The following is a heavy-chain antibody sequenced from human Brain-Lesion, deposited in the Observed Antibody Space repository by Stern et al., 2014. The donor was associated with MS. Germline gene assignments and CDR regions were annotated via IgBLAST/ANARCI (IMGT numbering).Heavy chain of an antibody. J-gene: IGHJ5*02. CDR1: GFRFSNYW. CDR2: IKSDGREE. Sequence: EVQLEESGGGLVQPGGSLRLSCAASGFRFSNYWMSWVRQAPGKGPEWVANIKSDGREELYVDSVKGRFTISRDNAKNSLYLQMNSLRAEDTAVYYCARGVDPWGQGTLVTVSS. V-gene: IGHV3-7*01. CDR3: ARGVDP.